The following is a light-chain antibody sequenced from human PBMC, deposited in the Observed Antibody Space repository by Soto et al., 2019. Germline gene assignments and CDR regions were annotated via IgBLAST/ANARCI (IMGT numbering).Light chain of an antibody. CDR2: KAS. CDR1: QSISTW. J-gene: IGKJ2*01. CDR3: QQYNTYSRT. V-gene: IGKV1-5*03. Sequence: DIQMTQSPSTLSASVGDRVTITCRASQSISTWLAWYQQKPGKAPKILIYKASSLESGVPSRFSGSGSGTEFTLTISSLQPDDFANYYCQQYNTYSRTFGQGTKLEIK.